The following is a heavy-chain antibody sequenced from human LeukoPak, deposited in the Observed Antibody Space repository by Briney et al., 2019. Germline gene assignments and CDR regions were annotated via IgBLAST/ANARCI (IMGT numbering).Heavy chain of an antibody. V-gene: IGHV3-23*01. CDR2: ISSNGELK. D-gene: IGHD2-15*01. CDR1: RCTFNTYA. J-gene: IGHJ4*02. Sequence: GWALRVSCVASRCTFNTYALNGVGQAPGKGREGVSAISSNGELKCYEDSVRCRFTISRHNSKKPVLLQMTGLRAEDTAVYYCARVKRDCSGGTCYSYDYWGQGTLVTVSS. CDR3: ARVKRDCSGGTCYSYDY.